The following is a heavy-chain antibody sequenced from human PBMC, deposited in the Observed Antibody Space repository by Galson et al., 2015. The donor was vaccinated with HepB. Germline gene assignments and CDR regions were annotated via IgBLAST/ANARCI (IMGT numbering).Heavy chain of an antibody. D-gene: IGHD3-16*01. CDR2: IKSKTDGGTT. CDR1: GFTFSNAW. V-gene: IGHV3-15*01. J-gene: IGHJ6*02. CDR3: TTGGGYYYYGMDV. Sequence: SLRLSCAASGFTFSNAWMSWVRQAPGKGLEWVGRIKSKTDGGTTDYAAPVKGRFTISRDDSKNTLYLQMNSLKTEDTAVYYCTTGGGYYYYGMDVWGQGTTVTVSS.